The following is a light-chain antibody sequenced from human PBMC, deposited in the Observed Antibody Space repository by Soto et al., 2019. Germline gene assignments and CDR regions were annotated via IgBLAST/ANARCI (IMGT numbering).Light chain of an antibody. V-gene: IGKV3-15*01. J-gene: IGKJ2*01. CDR3: QQDHNWPYT. CDR2: GTS. CDR1: QNVGSN. Sequence: EIVMTQSPVTLSVSPGERAALSCRASQNVGSNFAWYQQRPGQAPRVLIYGTSTRATGVPARFSGSGSGTACTLTISSLQPEDFAVYYCQQDHNWPYTFGRGTRMEIK.